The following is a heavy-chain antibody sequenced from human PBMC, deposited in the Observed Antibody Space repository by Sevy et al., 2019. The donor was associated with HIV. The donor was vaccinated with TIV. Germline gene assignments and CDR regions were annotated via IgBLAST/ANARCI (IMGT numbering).Heavy chain of an antibody. Sequence: GESLKISCAASGFSFSQYSMNWVRQAPGKGLEWLSYISGSSGTIYYAGSVKGRFTISRDNAKESLYLQMSNLRVEDTAIYYCARRYFDLWGQGILVTVSS. CDR3: ARRYFDL. CDR1: GFSFSQYS. CDR2: ISGSSGTI. V-gene: IGHV3-48*04. J-gene: IGHJ4*02.